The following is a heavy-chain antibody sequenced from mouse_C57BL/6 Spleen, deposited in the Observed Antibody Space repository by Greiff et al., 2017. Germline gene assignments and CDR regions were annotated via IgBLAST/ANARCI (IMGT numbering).Heavy chain of an antibody. D-gene: IGHD1-1*01. CDR3: ARYYGSSYDWYFDV. CDR2: INYDGSST. V-gene: IGHV5-16*01. CDR1: GFTFSDYY. J-gene: IGHJ1*03. Sequence: DVHLVESEGGLVQPGSSMKLSCTASGFTFSDYYMAWVRQVPEKGLEWVANINYDGSSTYYLDSLKSRFIISRDNAKNILYLQMSSLKSEDTATYYCARYYGSSYDWYFDVWGTGTTVTVSS.